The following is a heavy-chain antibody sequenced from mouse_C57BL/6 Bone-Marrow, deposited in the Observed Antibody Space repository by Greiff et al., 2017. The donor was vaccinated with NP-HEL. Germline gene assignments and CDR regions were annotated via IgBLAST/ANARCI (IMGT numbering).Heavy chain of an antibody. CDR1: GYTFPSYG. D-gene: IGHD4-1*01. J-gene: IGHJ1*03. CDR3: ARKGSWDGDWYFDV. CDR2: IYPRSGNT. V-gene: IGHV1-81*01. Sequence: QVHVKQSGAELARPGASVKLSCKASGYTFPSYGISWVKQRTGQGLEWIGEIYPRSGNTYYNEKFKGKATLTADKSSSTAYMELRSLTSEDSAVYFCARKGSWDGDWYFDVWGTGTTVTVSS.